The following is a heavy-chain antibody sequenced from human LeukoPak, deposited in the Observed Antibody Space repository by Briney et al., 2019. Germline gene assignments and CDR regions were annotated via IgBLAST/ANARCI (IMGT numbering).Heavy chain of an antibody. J-gene: IGHJ4*02. CDR2: FDPEDGET. V-gene: IGHV1-24*01. D-gene: IGHD3-22*01. CDR3: ATGRYYYDSSGYQGFDY. Sequence: GASVKVSCKVSGYTLTELSMHWVRQAPGKGLEWMGGFDPEDGETIYAQKFQGRVTMTEDTSTDTAYMGLSSLRSEDTAVYYCATGRYYYDSSGYQGFDYWGQGTLVTVSS. CDR1: GYTLTELS.